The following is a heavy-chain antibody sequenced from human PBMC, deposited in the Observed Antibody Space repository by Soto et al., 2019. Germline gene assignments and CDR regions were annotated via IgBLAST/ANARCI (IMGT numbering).Heavy chain of an antibody. CDR2: IIPIFGTA. V-gene: IGHV1-69*13. CDR1: GGTFSSYA. J-gene: IGHJ4*02. Sequence: SVTVSCKASGGTFSSYAISWVRQAPGQGLEWMGGIIPIFGTANYAQKFQGRVTITADESTSTAYMELSSLRSEDTAVYYCARAHPYYYDSPRSWQAFDYWGQGTLVTVSS. D-gene: IGHD3-22*01. CDR3: ARAHPYYYDSPRSWQAFDY.